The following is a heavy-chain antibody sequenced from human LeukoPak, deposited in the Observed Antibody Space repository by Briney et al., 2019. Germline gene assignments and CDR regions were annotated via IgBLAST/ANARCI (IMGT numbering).Heavy chain of an antibody. CDR2: INPNSGGT. CDR3: ARLLDYDFWSGYPDY. V-gene: IGHV1-2*02. CDR1: GYTFTGYY. D-gene: IGHD3-3*01. Sequence: ASVKVSCKASGYTFTGYYMHWVRQAPGQGLEWMGWINPNSGGTNYAQKLQGRVTMTTDTSTSTAYMELRSLRSDDTAVYYCARLLDYDFWSGYPDYWGQGTLVTVSS. J-gene: IGHJ4*02.